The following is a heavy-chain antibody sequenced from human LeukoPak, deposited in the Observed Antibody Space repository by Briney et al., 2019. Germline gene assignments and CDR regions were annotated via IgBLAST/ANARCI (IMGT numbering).Heavy chain of an antibody. D-gene: IGHD3-22*01. Sequence: GRSMRLSCAAYGFTFDDYAMHWVRHAPGKGLEWVSGISWNSGSIGYADSVKGRFTISRDNAKNSLYLQMNSLRAEDTALYYCAKDKTPYYDSSGYPDYWGQGTLVTVSS. J-gene: IGHJ4*02. CDR3: AKDKTPYYDSSGYPDY. V-gene: IGHV3-9*01. CDR2: ISWNSGSI. CDR1: GFTFDDYA.